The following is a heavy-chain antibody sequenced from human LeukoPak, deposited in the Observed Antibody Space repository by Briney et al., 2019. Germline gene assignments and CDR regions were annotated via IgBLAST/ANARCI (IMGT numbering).Heavy chain of an antibody. V-gene: IGHV1-8*02. CDR3: ARVATMIVRSLGY. CDR1: GYTFTGYY. CDR2: INPNSGNT. D-gene: IGHD3-22*01. Sequence: ASVKVSCKASGYTFTGYYMHWVRQAPGQGLEWMGWINPNSGNTGYAQKFQGRVTMTRNTSISTAYMELSSLRSEDTAVYYCARVATMIVRSLGYWGQGTLVTVSS. J-gene: IGHJ4*02.